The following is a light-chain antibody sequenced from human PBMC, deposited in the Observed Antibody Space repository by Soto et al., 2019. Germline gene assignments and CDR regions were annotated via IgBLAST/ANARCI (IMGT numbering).Light chain of an antibody. J-gene: IGKJ4*01. CDR3: QHYNNWPLT. V-gene: IGKV3-15*01. CDR1: QSVSSN. CDR2: ATS. Sequence: EIVITQSPSTLSVSPGERASLSCRASQSVSSNLAWYQQKPGQTPRLLIYATSTRATGIPARFSGSGSGTEFTLTISSLQSEDFAVYYCQHYNNWPLTFGGGTKV.